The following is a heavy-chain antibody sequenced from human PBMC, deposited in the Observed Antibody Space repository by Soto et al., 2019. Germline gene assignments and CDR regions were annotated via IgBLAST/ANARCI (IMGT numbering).Heavy chain of an antibody. CDR3: ARPLWRDDYNWGYFDL. D-gene: IGHD4-4*01. CDR2: ISSSTI. J-gene: IGHJ2*01. CDR1: GFTFSSYS. V-gene: IGHV3-48*02. Sequence: GGSLRLSCAASGFTFSSYSMNWVRQAPGKGLEWVSYISSSTIYYADSVKGRFTISRDNAKNSLYLQMNSLRDEDTAVYYCARPLWRDDYNWGYFDLWGRGTLVTVSS.